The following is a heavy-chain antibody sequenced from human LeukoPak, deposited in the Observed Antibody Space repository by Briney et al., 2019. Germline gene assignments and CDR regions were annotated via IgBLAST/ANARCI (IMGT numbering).Heavy chain of an antibody. D-gene: IGHD2-21*02. V-gene: IGHV1-18*01. CDR3: ARVPDCGGDCYSNWFDP. CDR2: ISAYNGNT. J-gene: IGHJ5*02. CDR1: GYTFTSYG. Sequence: AAVKVSCKASGYTFTSYGISWVRQAPGQGLEWMGWISAYNGNTNYAQKLQGRVTMPTDTSTSTAYMELRSLRSDDTAVYYCARVPDCGGDCYSNWFDPWGQGTLVTVSS.